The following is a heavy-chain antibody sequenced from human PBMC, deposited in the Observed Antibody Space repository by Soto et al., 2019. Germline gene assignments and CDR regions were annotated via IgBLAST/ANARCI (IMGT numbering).Heavy chain of an antibody. CDR3: ARRAEPEYCISTSCPNWFDS. CDR1: GGSISGGGAH. CDR2: IYYTGYT. V-gene: IGHV4-31*03. D-gene: IGHD2-2*01. Sequence: QVQLQESGPGLVKPSQTLSLTCTVSGGSISGGGAHWTWIRQHPGKGLEWIGYIYYTGYTYYNPSLKSRGSISLDTAKTQFSLKLTSVTAADSAAYYCARRAEPEYCISTSCPNWFDSWGQGTLVTVSS. J-gene: IGHJ5*01.